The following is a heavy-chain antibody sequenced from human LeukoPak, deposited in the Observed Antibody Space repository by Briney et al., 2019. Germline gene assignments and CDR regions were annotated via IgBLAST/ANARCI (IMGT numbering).Heavy chain of an antibody. J-gene: IGHJ4*02. CDR3: AAMYRYSSSWGANDFDY. CDR1: GYTFTSYG. CDR2: ISGYNGNT. Sequence: ASVKVSCKASGYTFTSYGISWVRQAPGQGLECMGWISGYNGNTYYAQKLQGRVTMTTDTSTNTAYMELSSLRSEDTAVYYCAAMYRYSSSWGANDFDYWGQGTLVTVSS. D-gene: IGHD6-13*01. V-gene: IGHV1-18*01.